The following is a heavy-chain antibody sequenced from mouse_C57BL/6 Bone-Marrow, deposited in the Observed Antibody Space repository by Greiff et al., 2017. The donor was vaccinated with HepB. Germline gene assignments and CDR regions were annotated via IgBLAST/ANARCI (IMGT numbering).Heavy chain of an antibody. CDR2: IYPGGGYT. Sequence: QVQLQQSGAELVRPGTSVKMSCKASGYTFTNYWIGWAKQRPGHGLEWIGDIYPGGGYTNYNEKFKGKATLTADKSSSTAYMQFSSLTSEDSAIYYCAINYYGSSYPYYYAMDYWGQGTSVTVSS. CDR1: GYTFTNYW. J-gene: IGHJ4*01. D-gene: IGHD1-1*01. V-gene: IGHV1-63*01. CDR3: AINYYGSSYPYYYAMDY.